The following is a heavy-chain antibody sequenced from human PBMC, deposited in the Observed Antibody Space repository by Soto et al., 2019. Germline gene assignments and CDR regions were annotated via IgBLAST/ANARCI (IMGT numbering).Heavy chain of an antibody. CDR2: IYPGGVNI. V-gene: IGHV1-46*01. Sequence: ASVKVSCKAIGYSFTSHYMHCVRQAPGQGLEWMGTIYPGGVNIGYAQKFQGRVTMTTDTSTNTVYMELRSLRSDDTAVYYCAREWDNKSEHSSGWYDDFWGQGTLVTVSS. J-gene: IGHJ4*02. CDR1: GYSFTSHY. CDR3: AREWDNKSEHSSGWYDDF. D-gene: IGHD6-19*01.